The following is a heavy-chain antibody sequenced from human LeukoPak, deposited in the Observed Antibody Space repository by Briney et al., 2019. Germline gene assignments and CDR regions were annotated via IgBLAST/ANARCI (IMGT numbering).Heavy chain of an antibody. Sequence: GGSLRLSCAASGFTFSSYAMTWVRQAPGKGLEWVSAISGSGGSTYYADSVKGRFTISRDNSKNTLYLQMNSLRAEDTAVYYCANDILTGYKYYFDYWGQGTLVTVSS. CDR3: ANDILTGYKYYFDY. V-gene: IGHV3-23*01. D-gene: IGHD3-9*01. CDR2: ISGSGGST. CDR1: GFTFSSYA. J-gene: IGHJ4*02.